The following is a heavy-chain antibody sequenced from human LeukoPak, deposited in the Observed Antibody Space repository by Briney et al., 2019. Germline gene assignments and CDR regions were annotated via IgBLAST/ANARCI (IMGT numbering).Heavy chain of an antibody. CDR1: GYTFNDYF. D-gene: IGHD6-6*01. CDR2: INPNCGVT. J-gene: IGHJ4*02. Sequence: ASVKVSCKGSGYTFNDYFMHWVRQAPGQGLEWMGWINPNCGVTNYPPKFQGRVTMTRDTSISTAYMELSSLTSDDTAVYYCAALDSSSSGDFWGQGTLVTVSS. CDR3: AALDSSSSGDF. V-gene: IGHV1-2*02.